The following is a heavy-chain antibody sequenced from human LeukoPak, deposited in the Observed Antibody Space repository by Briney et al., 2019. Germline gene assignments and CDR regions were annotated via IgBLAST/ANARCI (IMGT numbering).Heavy chain of an antibody. CDR3: ARTPKNYFDY. CDR2: IIPIFGTA. J-gene: IGHJ4*02. V-gene: IGHV1-69*05. CDR1: GGTFSSYA. Sequence: GASVKVSCKASGGTFSSYAISWVRQAPGQGLEWMGGIIPIFGTANYAQKFQGRVTITTDESTSTAYMELSSLRSVDTAVYYCARTPKNYFDYWGQGTLVTVSS.